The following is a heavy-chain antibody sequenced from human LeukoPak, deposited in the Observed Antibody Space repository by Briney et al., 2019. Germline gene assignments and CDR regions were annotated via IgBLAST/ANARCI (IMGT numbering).Heavy chain of an antibody. CDR2: IFYSGST. D-gene: IGHD5-18*01. J-gene: IGHJ5*02. CDR1: GGSISGYY. Sequence: PSETLSLTCTVSGGSISGYYWSWIRQPPGKGLEWIGYIFYSGSTNYNPSLKSRVTISVDTSKNQFSLKLRSVTAADTAVYYCARHVGYGNNWFDPWGQGTPVTVSS. V-gene: IGHV4-59*08. CDR3: ARHVGYGNNWFDP.